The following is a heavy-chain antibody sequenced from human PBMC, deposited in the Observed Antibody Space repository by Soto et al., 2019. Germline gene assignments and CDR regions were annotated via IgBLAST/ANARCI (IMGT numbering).Heavy chain of an antibody. CDR3: ARGGLETFDY. CDR1: GFSFRNYW. Sequence: PGGSLRLSCAASGFSFRNYWMHWVRQAPGKGLVWVSRISDYGRVNYADSVEGRFTISRDDAKGELYLQMSSLRLEDTAVYYCARGGLETFDYLGQGALVTVSS. J-gene: IGHJ4*02. D-gene: IGHD1-1*01. CDR2: ISDYGRV. V-gene: IGHV3-74*01.